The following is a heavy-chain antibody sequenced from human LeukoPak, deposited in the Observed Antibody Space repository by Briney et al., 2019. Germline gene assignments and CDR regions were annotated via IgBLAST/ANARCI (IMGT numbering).Heavy chain of an antibody. V-gene: IGHV3-23*01. Sequence: GGSLRLSCAASGFTFSSYWMNWARQAPGKGLEWVSAISGSGGSTYYADSVKGRFTISRDNSKNTLYLQMNSLRAEDTAVYYCAKSYDYGDYVPIDYWGQGTLVTVSS. CDR3: AKSYDYGDYVPIDY. CDR2: ISGSGGST. CDR1: GFTFSSYW. J-gene: IGHJ4*02. D-gene: IGHD4-17*01.